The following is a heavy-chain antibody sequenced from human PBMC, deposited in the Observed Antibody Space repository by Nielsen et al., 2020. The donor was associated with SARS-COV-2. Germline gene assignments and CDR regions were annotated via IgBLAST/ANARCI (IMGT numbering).Heavy chain of an antibody. Sequence: SETLSLTCAVSGGSISSGGYSWNWIRQPPGKGLEWIGYAYYSGDTYYNPSLKSRLTISVDTSRKQFSLKLNSVTAADSAVYYCARVMVRGGIDPWGKGTPVAVSS. V-gene: IGHV4-30-4*07. D-gene: IGHD3-10*01. CDR1: GGSISSGGYS. CDR2: AYYSGDT. J-gene: IGHJ5*02. CDR3: ARVMVRGGIDP.